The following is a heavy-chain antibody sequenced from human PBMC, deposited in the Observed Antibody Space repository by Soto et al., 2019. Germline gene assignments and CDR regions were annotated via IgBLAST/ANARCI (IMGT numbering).Heavy chain of an antibody. Sequence: EVQLLESGGGLVQPGGSVRLSCAASGLTFGNYAMSWVRQAPGKGLEWVSAISGDSGSTYYADSVKGRFTISRDNSKNTLSLQMNPLRAEDTAVYYCAVTPNCGRDCSAASYWYFDIWGRGTLVTVSS. D-gene: IGHD2-21*02. V-gene: IGHV3-23*01. J-gene: IGHJ2*01. CDR2: ISGDSGST. CDR3: AVTPNCGRDCSAASYWYFDI. CDR1: GLTFGNYA.